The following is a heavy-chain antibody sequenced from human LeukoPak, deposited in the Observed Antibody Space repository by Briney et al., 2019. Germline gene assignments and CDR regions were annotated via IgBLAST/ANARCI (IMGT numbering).Heavy chain of an antibody. CDR3: ARLDCSGGSCNGTWFDP. V-gene: IGHV3-48*03. Sequence: GGSLRLSCAASGFTFSSYEMNWVRQAPGKGLEWVSYISSSGSTIYYADSVKGRFTISRDNAKNSLYLQMNSLRAEDTAVYYCARLDCSGGSCNGTWFDPWGQGTLVTVSS. CDR1: GFTFSSYE. CDR2: ISSSGSTI. J-gene: IGHJ5*02. D-gene: IGHD2-15*01.